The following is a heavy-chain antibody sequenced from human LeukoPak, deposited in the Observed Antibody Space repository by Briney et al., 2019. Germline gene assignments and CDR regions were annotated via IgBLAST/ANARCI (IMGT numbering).Heavy chain of an antibody. CDR1: GGSISSSSYY. V-gene: IGHV4-39*07. CDR2: IYYSGST. CDR3: ARGVLYNFDY. Sequence: SETLSLTCTVSGGSISSSSYYWGWIRQPPGKGLEWIGSIYYSGSTYYNPSLKSRVTISVDTSKNQFSLKLSSVTAADTAAYYCARGVLYNFDYWGQGTLVTVSS. D-gene: IGHD2-2*02. J-gene: IGHJ4*02.